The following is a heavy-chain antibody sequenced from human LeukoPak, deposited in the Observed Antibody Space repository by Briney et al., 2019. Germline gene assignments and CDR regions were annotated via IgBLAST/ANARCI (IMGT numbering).Heavy chain of an antibody. CDR1: GFTFSSHV. D-gene: IGHD1-26*01. V-gene: IGHV3-33*07. J-gene: IGHJ4*02. Sequence: GTSLRLSCAASGFTFSSHVMYWVRQAPDKGLDWVAVIWFDGSKEYYTDSVKGRFTISRDNSKNTLWLQMNSLRAEDTAVYYCTRLTGVGSYQHLDYWGQGTLVTVSS. CDR2: IWFDGSKE. CDR3: TRLTGVGSYQHLDY.